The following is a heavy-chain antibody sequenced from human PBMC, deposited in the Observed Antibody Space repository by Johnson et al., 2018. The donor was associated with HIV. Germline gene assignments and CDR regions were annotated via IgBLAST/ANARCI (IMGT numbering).Heavy chain of an antibody. V-gene: IGHV3-74*03. CDR3: ARARWADDAFDG. Sequence: VQLVESGGGVVQPGRSLRLSCAASGFTFSTYWMHWVRRVPGKGLVWVSRIATEGSGTTYADSVKGRFTISRDNAKNTVYLQMISLRAEDMAVYYCARARWADDAFDGWGQGTMVTVSS. J-gene: IGHJ3*01. CDR1: GFTFSTYW. CDR2: IATEGSGT. D-gene: IGHD1-26*01.